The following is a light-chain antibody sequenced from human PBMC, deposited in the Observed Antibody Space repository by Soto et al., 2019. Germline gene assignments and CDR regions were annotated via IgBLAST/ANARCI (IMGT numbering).Light chain of an antibody. Sequence: AILMTQSPSSFSASTGDRVTITCRASQGISSYLAWYQQKPGKAPKLLIYAASTLQSGVSSRFSGSGSGTDFTLTISCLQSEDFATYYCQQYYSYPLTFGGGTKVDIK. CDR2: AAS. J-gene: IGKJ4*01. V-gene: IGKV1-8*01. CDR1: QGISSY. CDR3: QQYYSYPLT.